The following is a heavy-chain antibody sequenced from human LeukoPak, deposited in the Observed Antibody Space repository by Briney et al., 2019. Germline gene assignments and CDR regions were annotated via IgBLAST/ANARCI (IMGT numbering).Heavy chain of an antibody. V-gene: IGHV4-59*01. CDR1: GGSISSYY. Sequence: SETLSLTCTVSGGSISSYYWSWIRQPPGKGLEWIGYIYYSGSTNYNPSLKSRVTISVDTSKNQFSLKLSSVTAADTAVYYCASGFCDRWCTLDVWGKGTTVTVSS. CDR2: IYYSGST. D-gene: IGHD2-21*01. J-gene: IGHJ6*04. CDR3: ASGFCDRWCTLDV.